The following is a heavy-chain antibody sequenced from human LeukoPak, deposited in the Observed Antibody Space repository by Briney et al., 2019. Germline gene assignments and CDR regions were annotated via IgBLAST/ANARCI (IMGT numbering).Heavy chain of an antibody. CDR2: IYSGGAI. J-gene: IGHJ4*02. V-gene: IGHV3-53*01. CDR3: ARRPGN. Sequence: GGSLRLSCVASGFSVGSNYMSWVRQAPGKGLEWVSLIYSGGAIRYADSVKGRFTVSRDSSKNTLFLQMNDLTVEDTARYYCARRPGNWGQGILVTVSS. CDR1: GFSVGSNY. D-gene: IGHD1-14*01.